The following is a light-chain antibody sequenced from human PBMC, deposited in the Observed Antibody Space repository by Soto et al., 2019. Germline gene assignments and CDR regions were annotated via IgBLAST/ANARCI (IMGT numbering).Light chain of an antibody. J-gene: IGKJ2*01. V-gene: IGKV3-20*01. CDR3: QHYSSSPST. CDR1: QSVSSTY. CDR2: GAL. Sequence: EIVLTQSPGTLSLSPGERATLSCRASQSVSSTYLGWYQQKPGQAPRLLIYGALSRATGIPDRFSGSGSGTDYTLTITRLEPEDFAVYYCQHYSSSPSTFGQGTKLEIK.